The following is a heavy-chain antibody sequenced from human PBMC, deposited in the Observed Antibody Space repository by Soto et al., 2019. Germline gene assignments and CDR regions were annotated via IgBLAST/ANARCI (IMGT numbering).Heavy chain of an antibody. CDR1: GFTFSSYG. V-gene: IGHV3-33*01. Sequence: GGSLRLSCAASGFTFSSYGMHWVRQAPGKGLEWVAVIWYDGSNKYYADSVKGRFTISRDNSKNTLYLQMNSLRAEDTAVYYCAREAAGVFNYYYGMDVWGQGTTVTVSS. CDR2: IWYDGSNK. CDR3: AREAAGVFNYYYGMDV. D-gene: IGHD6-13*01. J-gene: IGHJ6*02.